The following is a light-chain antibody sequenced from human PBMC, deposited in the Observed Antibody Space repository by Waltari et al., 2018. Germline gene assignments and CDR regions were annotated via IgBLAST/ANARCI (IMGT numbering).Light chain of an antibody. CDR3: QSYDSSLSSV. J-gene: IGLJ1*01. Sequence: HSVMTQPPPVSGAPGQRVTISCTRSRSNIGAGYDVHWYQQLPGTAPKLLIYDNSNRPSGVPDLFAGSKSGTSAFLAITGLQAEDEADYYCQSYDSSLSSVFGTGTKVIVL. CDR2: DNS. V-gene: IGLV1-40*01. CDR1: RSNIGAGYD.